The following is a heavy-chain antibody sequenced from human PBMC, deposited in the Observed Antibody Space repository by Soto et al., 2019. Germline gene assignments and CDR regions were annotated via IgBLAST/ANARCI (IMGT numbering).Heavy chain of an antibody. D-gene: IGHD2-15*01. V-gene: IGHV3-23*01. J-gene: IGHJ4*02. CDR3: AKDRGRGYCSGGSCQNANY. Sequence: GGSLRLSCAASGFTFSSYAMSWVRQAPGKGLEWVSAISGSGGSTYYADSVKGRFTISRDNSKNTLYLQMNSLRAEDTAVYYCAKDRGRGYCSGGSCQNANYWGQGTLVTVSS. CDR1: GFTFSSYA. CDR2: ISGSGGST.